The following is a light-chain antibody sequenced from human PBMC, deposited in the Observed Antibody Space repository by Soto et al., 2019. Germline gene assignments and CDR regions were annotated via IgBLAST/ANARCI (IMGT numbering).Light chain of an antibody. CDR1: SSDVGGYNY. V-gene: IGLV2-14*01. CDR3: SSYTSSSTLV. Sequence: LAQPASVSGSPGQSITISCTGTSSDVGGYNYVSWYQQHPSKAPKLMIYEVSNRPSGVSNRFSGSKSGNTASLTISGLQAEDEADYYCSSYTSSSTLVFGTGTKAPS. J-gene: IGLJ1*01. CDR2: EVS.